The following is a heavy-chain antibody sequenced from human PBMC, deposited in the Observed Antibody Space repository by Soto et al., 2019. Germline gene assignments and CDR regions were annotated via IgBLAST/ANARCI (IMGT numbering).Heavy chain of an antibody. CDR2: ISSSSSYI. V-gene: IGHV3-21*01. CDR3: ARDRLSFMDV. CDR1: GFTFSSYS. J-gene: IGHJ6*02. Sequence: GGSLRLSCAASGFTFSSYSMNWVRQAPGKGLEWVSSISSSSSYIYYADSVKGRFTISRDNAKNSLYLRMNSLRAEDTAVYYCARDRLSFMDVWGQGTTVTVSS.